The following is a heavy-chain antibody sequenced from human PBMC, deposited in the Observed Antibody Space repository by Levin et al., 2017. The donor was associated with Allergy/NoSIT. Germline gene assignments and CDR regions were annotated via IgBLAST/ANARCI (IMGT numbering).Heavy chain of an antibody. V-gene: IGHV3-23*01. CDR2: IDRSGDST. Sequence: GGSLRLSCVASGVTFTNYAINWVRQAPGKGLEWVSGIDRSGDSTYYVDSVKGRFTISRDNSKSTLYLQMSSLRAEDTAIYYCTKDRYCTTVSCPTDYWGQGTLVTVSS. CDR1: GVTFTNYA. J-gene: IGHJ4*02. D-gene: IGHD2-8*01. CDR3: TKDRYCTTVSCPTDY.